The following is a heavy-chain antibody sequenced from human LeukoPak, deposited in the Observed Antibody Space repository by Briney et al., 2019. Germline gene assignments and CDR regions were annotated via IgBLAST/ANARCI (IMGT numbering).Heavy chain of an antibody. Sequence: PSQTLSLTCTVSGGSISSGDYYWSWIRQPPGKGLEWIGYIYYSGSNYYNPSLKSRVTISVDTSKNQFSLKLSSVTAADTAVYFWARGGYYGGTLGRVFDIWGQGTMVTVSS. CDR3: ARGGYYGGTLGRVFDI. V-gene: IGHV4-30-4*01. CDR2: IYYSGSN. J-gene: IGHJ3*02. CDR1: GGSISSGDYY. D-gene: IGHD4-23*01.